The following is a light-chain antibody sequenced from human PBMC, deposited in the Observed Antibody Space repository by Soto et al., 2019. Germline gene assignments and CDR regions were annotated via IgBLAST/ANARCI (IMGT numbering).Light chain of an antibody. CDR2: GAS. CDR3: QQRSNWPPT. V-gene: IGKV3D-20*02. CDR1: QSVSSNY. J-gene: IGKJ1*01. Sequence: EIVLTQFPGTLSLAPGERATLSCRASQSVSSNYLAWYQQRPGQPPNLLIFGASNRAPGIPDRFSGSGSGTDFTLTISSLEPEDFAVYYCQQRSNWPPTFGQGTKVDI.